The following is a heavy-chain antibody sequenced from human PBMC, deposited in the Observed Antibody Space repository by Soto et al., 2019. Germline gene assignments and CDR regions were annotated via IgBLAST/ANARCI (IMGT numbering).Heavy chain of an antibody. J-gene: IGHJ6*02. CDR3: ARWLTAGSAYYYYYGMDV. D-gene: IGHD3-10*01. CDR1: GGTFSSYA. Sequence: QVQLVQSGAEVKKPGSSVKVSCKASGGTFSSYAISWVRQAPGQGLEWMGGIIPIFGTANYAQKFQGRVTITADESTSTAYMELSSLRSEDTAVYYCARWLTAGSAYYYYYGMDVCGQGTTVTVSS. CDR2: IIPIFGTA. V-gene: IGHV1-69*01.